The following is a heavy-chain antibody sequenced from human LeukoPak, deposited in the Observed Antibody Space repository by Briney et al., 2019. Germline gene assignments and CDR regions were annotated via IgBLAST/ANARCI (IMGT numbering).Heavy chain of an antibody. V-gene: IGHV3-7*01. J-gene: IGHJ4*02. CDR2: INKDGGQK. Sequence: GGSLRLSCAASGFTFSDTWLSWVRQAPGKGLEWVANINKDGGQKYYVDSVKGRFTISRDNAKNSLYLQMNSLRAEDTAVYYCARDHVTPGLLFDYWGQGNLVTVSS. CDR1: GFTFSDTW. CDR3: ARDHVTPGLLFDY. D-gene: IGHD2-21*01.